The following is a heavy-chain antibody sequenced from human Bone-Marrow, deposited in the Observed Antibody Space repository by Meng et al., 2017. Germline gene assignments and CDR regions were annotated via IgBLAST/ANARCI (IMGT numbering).Heavy chain of an antibody. CDR3: ARLVRGRLDY. J-gene: IGHJ4*02. CDR2: IHYTGSA. V-gene: IGHV4-59*08. Sequence: GPLRLSCTVSGGSISAYYWIWIRQPPGKGLEYIGNIHYTGSAYYNPSLKSRVTISVDTSKNQFYLKLSSVADADTAVYYCARLVRGRLDYWGQGTLVT. D-gene: IGHD3-10*01. CDR1: GGSISAYY.